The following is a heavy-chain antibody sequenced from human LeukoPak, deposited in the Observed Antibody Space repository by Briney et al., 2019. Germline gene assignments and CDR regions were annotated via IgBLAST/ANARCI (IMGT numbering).Heavy chain of an antibody. CDR3: ARDSSNDNGFWSGYYTNYMDV. CDR1: GFTFSTYA. J-gene: IGHJ6*03. Sequence: WGSLRLSCAASGFTFSTYAMNWVRHTPGKGLEWVSSIVGSGADTYYADSVKGRFTISRDNAQNSLYLQMNSLRAEDTAVYYCARDSSNDNGFWSGYYTNYMDVWGKGTTVTVSS. CDR2: IVGSGADT. D-gene: IGHD3-3*01. V-gene: IGHV3-23*01.